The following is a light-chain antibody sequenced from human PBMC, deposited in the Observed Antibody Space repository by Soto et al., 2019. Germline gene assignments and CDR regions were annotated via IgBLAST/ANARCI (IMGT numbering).Light chain of an antibody. CDR3: QQYNSYFTWT. CDR2: KAF. Sequence: DIQMTQSPSTLSASVGDRVTITCRASQSISSWLAWYQQKPGKAPKLLIYKAFSLESGVPSRFSGSGSGTEFTLTISSLQPDDFAPYYCQQYNSYFTWTFGQGTKVEIK. CDR1: QSISSW. V-gene: IGKV1-5*03. J-gene: IGKJ1*01.